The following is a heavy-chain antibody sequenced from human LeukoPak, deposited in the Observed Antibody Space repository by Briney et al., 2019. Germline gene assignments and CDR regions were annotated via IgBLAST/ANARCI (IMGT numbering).Heavy chain of an antibody. V-gene: IGHV4-61*02. J-gene: IGHJ6*03. Sequence: SETLSLTCTVSGGPISSGSYYWSWIRQPAGKGLEWIGRIYTSGSTNYNPSLKSRVTISVDTSKNQFSLKLSSVTAADTAVYYCARDRSIFGVVPQYMDVWGKGTTVTVSS. CDR1: GGPISSGSYY. CDR3: ARDRSIFGVVPQYMDV. CDR2: IYTSGST. D-gene: IGHD3-3*01.